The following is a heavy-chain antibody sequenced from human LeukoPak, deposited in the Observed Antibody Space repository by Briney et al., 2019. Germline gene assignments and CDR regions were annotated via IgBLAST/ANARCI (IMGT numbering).Heavy chain of an antibody. Sequence: ASVKVSCKTSGYSENFYGITWVRQVAGQGLEWMGWINPNSGNTNYAQKLQGRVTMTTDTSTSTAYMELRSLRSDDTAVYYCARLGEARGIAVALVDYWGQGTLVTVSS. J-gene: IGHJ4*02. CDR3: ARLGEARGIAVALVDY. V-gene: IGHV1-18*01. D-gene: IGHD6-19*01. CDR1: GYSENFYG. CDR2: INPNSGNT.